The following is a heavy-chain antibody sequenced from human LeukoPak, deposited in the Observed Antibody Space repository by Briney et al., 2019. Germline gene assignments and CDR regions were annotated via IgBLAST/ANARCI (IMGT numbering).Heavy chain of an antibody. J-gene: IGHJ4*02. CDR3: TTDLWVYAIRLFDY. Sequence: PGGSLRLSCAASGFTFSNAWMSWVRQAPGKGLEWVGRIKSKADGGTTDYAAPVKGRFTISRDDSKNTLYLQMNSLKTEDTAVYYCTTDLWVYAIRLFDYWGQGTLVTVSS. CDR1: GFTFSNAW. CDR2: IKSKADGGTT. V-gene: IGHV3-15*01. D-gene: IGHD2-8*01.